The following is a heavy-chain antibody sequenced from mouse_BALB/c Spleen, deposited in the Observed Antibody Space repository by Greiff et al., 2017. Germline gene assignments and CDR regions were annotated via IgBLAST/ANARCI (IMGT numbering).Heavy chain of an antibody. CDR3: ARSGLPYAMDY. D-gene: IGHD2-4*01. Sequence: QVQLQQSGAELVRPGVSVKISCKGSGYTFTDYAMHWVKQSHAKSLEWIGVISTYYGDASYNQKFKGKATLTVDKSSSTAYMELARLTSEDSAIYYCARSGLPYAMDYWGQGTSVTVSS. J-gene: IGHJ4*01. CDR2: ISTYYGDA. V-gene: IGHV1S137*01. CDR1: GYTFTDYA.